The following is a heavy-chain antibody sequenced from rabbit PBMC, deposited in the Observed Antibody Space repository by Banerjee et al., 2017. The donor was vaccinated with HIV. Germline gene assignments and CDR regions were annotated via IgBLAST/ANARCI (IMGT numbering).Heavy chain of an antibody. D-gene: IGHD4-2*01. CDR1: GSDISSNA. Sequence: QEQLVESGGGLVQPEGSLTLTCKASGSDISSNAMCWVRQAPGKGLEWIACINTSSGNTVYASWAKGRFTISKTSSTTVTLQMTSLTAADTATYFCALGVGSDPGGFNLWGQGTLVTVS. CDR3: ALGVGSDPGGFNL. V-gene: IGHV1S45*01. CDR2: INTSSGNT. J-gene: IGHJ4*01.